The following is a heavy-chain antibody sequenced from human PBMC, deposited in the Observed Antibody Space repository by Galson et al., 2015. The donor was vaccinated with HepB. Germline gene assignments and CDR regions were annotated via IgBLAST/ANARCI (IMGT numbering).Heavy chain of an antibody. CDR1: GFTFSSYA. Sequence: SLRLSCAASGFTFSSYAMSWVRQAPGEGLHWIAYISNTRSTIRYADSVKGRFTISRDNVQDSLFLQMNRLRVDDTAVYYCVRVVPNWGPPLDYWGQGALVTVSS. J-gene: IGHJ4*02. CDR2: ISNTRSTI. V-gene: IGHV3-48*01. CDR3: VRVVPNWGPPLDY. D-gene: IGHD7-27*01.